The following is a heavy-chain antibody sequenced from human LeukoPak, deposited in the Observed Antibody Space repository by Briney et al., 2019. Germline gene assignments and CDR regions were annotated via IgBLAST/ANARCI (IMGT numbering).Heavy chain of an antibody. J-gene: IGHJ6*02. V-gene: IGHV3-30*18. Sequence: GRSLRLSCAASGFTFSSYGMHWVRQAPGKGLEWVAVISYDGSNKYYADSVKGRFTISRDNSKNTLYLQMNSLRAEDTAVYYCAKDLAQGAGLVRYYYYGMDVWGQGTTVTVSS. CDR2: ISYDGSNK. D-gene: IGHD6-19*01. CDR1: GFTFSSYG. CDR3: AKDLAQGAGLVRYYYYGMDV.